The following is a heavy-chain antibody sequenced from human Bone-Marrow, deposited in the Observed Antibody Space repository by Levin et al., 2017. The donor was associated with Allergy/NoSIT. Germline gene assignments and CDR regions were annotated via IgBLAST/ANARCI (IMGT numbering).Heavy chain of an antibody. CDR1: GFTFSSYA. V-gene: IGHV3-23*01. CDR3: ARQYSSTWYIFDY. D-gene: IGHD6-13*01. J-gene: IGHJ4*02. Sequence: PGGSLRLSCAGSGFTFSSYAMNWVRQAPGKGLEWVSTIYPSGGSTYYADSVKGRFTISRDNSKNTLSLQMNSVRADDTAVYYCARQYSSTWYIFDYWGQGTLVTVSS. CDR2: IYPSGGST.